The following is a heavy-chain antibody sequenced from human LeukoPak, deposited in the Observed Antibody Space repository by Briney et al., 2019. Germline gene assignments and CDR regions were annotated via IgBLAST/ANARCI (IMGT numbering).Heavy chain of an antibody. J-gene: IGHJ4*02. V-gene: IGHV3-74*01. D-gene: IGHD3-22*01. CDR1: GFTFSSYC. CDR3: ARDQADYYDSSAILDY. Sequence: GGSLRLSCAASGFTFSSYCMHWVRQAPGKELVGVSRINYDGSSTSYEDSVKGRFTISRDNAKNTVYLQMNSLTADDTAVYYCARDQADYYDSSAILDYWGQGTLVTVSS. CDR2: INYDGSST.